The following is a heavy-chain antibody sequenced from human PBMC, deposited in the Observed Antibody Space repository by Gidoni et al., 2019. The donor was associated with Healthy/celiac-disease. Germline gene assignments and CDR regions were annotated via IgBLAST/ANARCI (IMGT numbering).Heavy chain of an antibody. Sequence: EVQLLESGGGLVQPGGSLRLSCAASVFSFSSYAMSWVRQAPGKGLEWVSAISGSGGSTYYADSVKGRFTISRDNSKNTLYLQMNSLRAEDTAVYYCAKDTPDPLYSGSYTWFDPWGQGTLVTVSS. CDR3: AKDTPDPLYSGSYTWFDP. J-gene: IGHJ5*02. V-gene: IGHV3-23*01. CDR2: ISGSGGST. CDR1: VFSFSSYA. D-gene: IGHD1-26*01.